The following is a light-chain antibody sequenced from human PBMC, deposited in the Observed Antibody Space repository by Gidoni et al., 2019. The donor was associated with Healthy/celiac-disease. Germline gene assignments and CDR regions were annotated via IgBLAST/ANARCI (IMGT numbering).Light chain of an antibody. V-gene: IGKV3-20*01. CDR1: QSVSSSY. Sequence: EIVLTQSPGTLALSPGERATLPCRASQSVSSSYLAWYQQKPGQAPRLLIYGASSRATGITDRFSGSGSGTDFTLTISRLEPEDFAVYYCQQYGSSPGYTFGQGTKLEIK. J-gene: IGKJ2*01. CDR3: QQYGSSPGYT. CDR2: GAS.